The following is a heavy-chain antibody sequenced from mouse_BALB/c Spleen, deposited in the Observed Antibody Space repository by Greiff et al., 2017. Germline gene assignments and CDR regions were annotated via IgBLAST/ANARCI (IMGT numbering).Heavy chain of an antibody. CDR2: ILPGSGST. Sequence: QVQLQQSGAELMKPGASVKISCKATGYTFSSYWIEWVKQRPGHGLEWIGEILPGSGSTNYNEKFKGKATFTADTSSNTAYMQLSSLTSGDSAVFYCARGLLPYYFDDWGQGTTLTVSS. CDR1: GYTFSSYW. CDR3: ARGLLPYYFDD. V-gene: IGHV1-9*01. D-gene: IGHD2-3*01. J-gene: IGHJ2*01.